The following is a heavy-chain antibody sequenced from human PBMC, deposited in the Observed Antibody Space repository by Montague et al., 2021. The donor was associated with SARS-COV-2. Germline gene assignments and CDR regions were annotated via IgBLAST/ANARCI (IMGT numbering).Heavy chain of an antibody. CDR1: GFRFSNSG. V-gene: IGHV3-30*18. D-gene: IGHD5-18*01. CDR3: AKEDRGYSFRY. J-gene: IGHJ4*02. CDR2: ISYDGNNR. Sequence: SLRLSCAASGFRFSNSGMHWVRQAPGKGLEWVAFISYDGNNREYGDSVKGRFSVSRDNSKSTLFLQMDSLRADDTAVYYCAKEDRGYSFRYWGPGTLVAASS.